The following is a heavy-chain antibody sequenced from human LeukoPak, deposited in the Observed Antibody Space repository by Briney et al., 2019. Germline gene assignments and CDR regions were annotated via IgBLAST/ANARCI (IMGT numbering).Heavy chain of an antibody. CDR1: GGSISSSSYY. D-gene: IGHD3-10*01. CDR2: IYYSGST. J-gene: IGHJ4*02. Sequence: SETLSLTCTVSGGSISSSSYYWGWIRQPPGKGLEWIGSIYYSGSTYYNPSLKSRVTISVDTSKNQFSLKLSSVTAADTAVYYCARPGVAVRRYYFDYWGQGTLVTVSS. V-gene: IGHV4-39*01. CDR3: ARPGVAVRRYYFDY.